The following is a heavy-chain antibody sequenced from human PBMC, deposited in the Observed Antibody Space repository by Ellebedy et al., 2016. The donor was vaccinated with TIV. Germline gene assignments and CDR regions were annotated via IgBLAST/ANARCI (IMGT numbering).Heavy chain of an antibody. CDR3: ANAYYYDSSGYYYDYYFDY. CDR1: GFTFSSYA. V-gene: IGHV3-23*01. CDR2: ISGSGGST. Sequence: GGSLRLSCAASGFTFSSYAMSWVRQAPGKGLEWVSAISGSGGSTYYADSVKGRFTISRDNSKNTLYLQMNSLRAEDTAVYYCANAYYYDSSGYYYDYYFDYWGQGTLVTVSS. D-gene: IGHD3-22*01. J-gene: IGHJ4*02.